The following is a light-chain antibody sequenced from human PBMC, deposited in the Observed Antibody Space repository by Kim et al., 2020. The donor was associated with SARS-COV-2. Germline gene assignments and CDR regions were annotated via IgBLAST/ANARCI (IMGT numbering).Light chain of an antibody. CDR2: DVS. CDR3: CSYAGSYTRV. V-gene: IGLV2-11*01. CDR1: SSNVCSYNS. Sequence: VPTPCTGTSSNVCSYNSGSWYPQHPGTAPNLIIYDVSKRPSGVPDRFSGSKSGNTASLTISGLQAEDEADYSCCSYAGSYTRVFGGGTQLTVL. J-gene: IGLJ2*01.